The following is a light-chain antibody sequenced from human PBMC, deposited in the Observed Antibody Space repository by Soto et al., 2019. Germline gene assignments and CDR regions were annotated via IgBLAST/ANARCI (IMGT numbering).Light chain of an antibody. Sequence: EIVLTQSPGTLSLSPGERATRSCRASQSVSSGYLAWYQQKPGQAPRLLIYGASSRVTGIPDRFSGSGSGTDFTLTISRLEPEDFAVYYCQQYGSSPRTFGQGTRWIS. J-gene: IGKJ1*01. V-gene: IGKV3-20*01. CDR1: QSVSSGY. CDR2: GAS. CDR3: QQYGSSPRT.